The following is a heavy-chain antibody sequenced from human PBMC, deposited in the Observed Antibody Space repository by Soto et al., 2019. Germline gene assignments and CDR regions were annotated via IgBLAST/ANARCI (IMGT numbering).Heavy chain of an antibody. CDR1: GGSINNAF. CDR3: DRRNTWFIF. D-gene: IGHD3-10*01. Sequence: PSETLSLTWLVSGGSINNAFWNWIRHTPGKGLQWVGYIYSTGDAAYNPSLEARATIHMDKSRNQVSLRFTSVTAEDTDTSSCDRRNTWFIFWGPGTPVTV. J-gene: IGHJ1*01. V-gene: IGHV4-4*08. CDR2: IYSTGDA.